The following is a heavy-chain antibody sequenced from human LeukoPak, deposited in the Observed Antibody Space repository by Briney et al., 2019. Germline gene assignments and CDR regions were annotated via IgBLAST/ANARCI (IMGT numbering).Heavy chain of an antibody. D-gene: IGHD1-26*01. V-gene: IGHV3-30*02. CDR2: IRYDGSNK. Sequence: GGSLRLSCAASGFTFSSYGMHWVRQAPGKGLEWVAFIRYDGSNKYYADSVKGRFTISRDNSKNTLYLQMNSLRAEDTAVYYCAKDDGTSGSYYTQPQSYAFDIWGQGTMVTVSS. CDR3: AKDDGTSGSYYTQPQSYAFDI. J-gene: IGHJ3*02. CDR1: GFTFSSYG.